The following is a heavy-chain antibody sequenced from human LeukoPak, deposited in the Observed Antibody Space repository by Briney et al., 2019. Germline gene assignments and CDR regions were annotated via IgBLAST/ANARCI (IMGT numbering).Heavy chain of an antibody. D-gene: IGHD4-17*01. Sequence: GGSLRLSCAASGFTFSSYAMSWVRQAPGKGLEWVSVISGSGGSTHYTDPVNGRFTISRDNSKNTLYLQMNSLRAEDTAVYYCAKDLRDYGAYSSAFDIWGQGTMVTVSS. CDR2: ISGSGGST. CDR3: AKDLRDYGAYSSAFDI. V-gene: IGHV3-23*01. J-gene: IGHJ3*02. CDR1: GFTFSSYA.